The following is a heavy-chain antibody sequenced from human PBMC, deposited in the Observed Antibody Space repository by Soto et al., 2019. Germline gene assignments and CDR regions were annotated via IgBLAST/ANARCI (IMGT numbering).Heavy chain of an antibody. V-gene: IGHV1-18*03. CDR2: INTYNSNR. D-gene: IGHD5-12*01. J-gene: IGHJ4*02. CDR3: ARGMSGYDSYSLDD. CDR1: GYTFNTYG. Sequence: QVQLVQSGAEVKKPGASVKVSCKASGYTFNTYGISWVRQAPGQGREWVGWINTYNSNRNYAVEFQGRDTMTTDTSTRTAYMELRSLRSDDMALYYCARGMSGYDSYSLDDWGQGTLVTVSS.